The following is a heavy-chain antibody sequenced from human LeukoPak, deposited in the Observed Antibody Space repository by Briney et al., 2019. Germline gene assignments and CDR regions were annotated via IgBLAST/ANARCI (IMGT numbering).Heavy chain of an antibody. CDR1: GYSFTSYW. J-gene: IGHJ4*02. Sequence: GESLKISCKGSGYSFTSYWIGWVRQMPGKGLEWMGIIYPGDSDTRYNPSFQGQVTISADKSISTAYLQWGSLKASDSAMYYCARRSAEVRGVIGYWGQGTLVTVSS. CDR2: IYPGDSDT. CDR3: ARRSAEVRGVIGY. V-gene: IGHV5-51*01. D-gene: IGHD3-10*01.